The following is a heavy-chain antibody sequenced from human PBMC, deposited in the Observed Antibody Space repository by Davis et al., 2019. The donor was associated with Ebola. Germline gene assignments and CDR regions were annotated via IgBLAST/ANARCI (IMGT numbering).Heavy chain of an antibody. CDR1: GGSFSGYY. V-gene: IGHV4-34*01. CDR3: AGCPSSWYDYYYYGMDV. J-gene: IGHJ6*02. D-gene: IGHD6-13*01. CDR2: INHSGST. Sequence: PSETLSLTCAVYGGSFSGYYWSWIRQPPGKGLEWIGEINHSGSTNYNPSLKSRVTISVDTSKNQFSLKLSSVTAADTAVYYCAGCPSSWYDYYYYGMDVWGQGTTVTVSS.